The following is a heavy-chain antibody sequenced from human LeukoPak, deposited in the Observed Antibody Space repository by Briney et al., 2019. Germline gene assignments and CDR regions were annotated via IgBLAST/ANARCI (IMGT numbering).Heavy chain of an antibody. V-gene: IGHV3-23*01. CDR2: VRGSDAGT. CDR1: GFTFGSYA. J-gene: IGHJ4*02. Sequence: TGGSLRLSCAASGFTFGSYAMNWVRQAPGKGLEWVSAVRGSDAGTSYADSVKGRFTISRDNSKNTLSLQMNSLTPEDTAVYYCARDPSYKDYYDSSGSRDYFDYWGQGTLVTVSS. D-gene: IGHD3-22*01. CDR3: ARDPSYKDYYDSSGSRDYFDY.